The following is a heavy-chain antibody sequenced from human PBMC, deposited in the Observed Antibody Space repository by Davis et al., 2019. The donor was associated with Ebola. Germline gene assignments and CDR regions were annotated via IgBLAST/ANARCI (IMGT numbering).Heavy chain of an antibody. CDR1: DYSVADNF. J-gene: IGHJ3*02. Sequence: PGGSLRLSCAASDYSVADNFMSWVRHAPGKGLEWVSVLSASGTTYYADSVRGRFTISRDDARNTVNLQMNRLRADDTAVYYCVREANAFDIWGQGTMVTVSS. V-gene: IGHV3-66*03. CDR2: LSASGTT. CDR3: VREANAFDI.